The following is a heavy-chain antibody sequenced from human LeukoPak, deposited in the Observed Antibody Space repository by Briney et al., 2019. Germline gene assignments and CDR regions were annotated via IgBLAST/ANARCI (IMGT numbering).Heavy chain of an antibody. Sequence: HPGGSLRLSCAASGFTFTSNALSCFRQAPGKGLEWVSDIRGGGDTHYAESVKGRFTISRDNSKNTLYLQMNSLRAEERDLYYARGQGSNSYWGEGTLVSVS. D-gene: IGHD6-13*01. CDR2: IRGGGDT. V-gene: IGHV3-23*01. CDR3: RGQGSNSY. J-gene: IGHJ4*02. CDR1: GFTFTSNA.